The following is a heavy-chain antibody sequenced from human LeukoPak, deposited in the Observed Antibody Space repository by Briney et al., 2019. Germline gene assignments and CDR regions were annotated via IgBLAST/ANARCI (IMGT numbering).Heavy chain of an antibody. CDR2: ISSSTTTM. V-gene: IGHV3-48*02. J-gene: IGHJ4*02. Sequence: GGSLRLSCAASGFSFSTYGLNWVRQAPGKGLEWVSYISSSTTTMYFSDSVRGRFTISRDNAKDSLYLQMNSLRDEDTAVYYCARDRGLVAGRSFDYWGQGTLVTVSS. CDR3: ARDRGLVAGRSFDY. CDR1: GFSFSTYG. D-gene: IGHD2-8*02.